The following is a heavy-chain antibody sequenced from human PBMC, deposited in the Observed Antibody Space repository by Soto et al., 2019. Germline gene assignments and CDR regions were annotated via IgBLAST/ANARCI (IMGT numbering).Heavy chain of an antibody. CDR3: ARDSIKPQNGMDF. Sequence: SETLSLTCTASGGSISTYYWSWIRQTPGKGLEWIGYIYDSGSTNYNPSLKSRVTISVDTSKNQFSLMLSSVTAAGRAAYYCARDSIKPQNGMDFWGQGTTVTV. V-gene: IGHV4-59*01. CDR1: GGSISTYY. J-gene: IGHJ6*02. CDR2: IYDSGST.